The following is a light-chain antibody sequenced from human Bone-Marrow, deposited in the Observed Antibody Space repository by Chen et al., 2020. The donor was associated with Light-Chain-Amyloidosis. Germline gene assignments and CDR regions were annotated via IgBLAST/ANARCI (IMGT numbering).Light chain of an antibody. CDR1: DLPPTY. V-gene: IGLV3-25*03. Sequence: SYELTQPPSVSVSPGQTARITCSGDDLPPTYAYWYPQKPGQAPALVIHREAEKPSGISERFSGASSETTATLTISGVQAEDEADYHCQAADSSGTYEVIFGGGTKLTVL. J-gene: IGLJ2*01. CDR2: REA. CDR3: QAADSSGTYEVI.